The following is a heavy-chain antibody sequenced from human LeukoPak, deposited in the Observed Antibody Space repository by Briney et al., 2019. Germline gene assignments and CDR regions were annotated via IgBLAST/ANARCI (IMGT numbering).Heavy chain of an antibody. V-gene: IGHV4-59*01. CDR2: IYYSGST. Sequence: SETLPLTCTVSGGSISSYYWSWIRQPPGKGLEWIGYIYYSGSTNYNPSLKSRVTISVDTSKNQFSLKLSSVTAADTAVYYCARGKVQGVIFDYWGQGTLVTVSS. CDR1: GGSISSYY. CDR3: ARGKVQGVIFDY. J-gene: IGHJ4*02. D-gene: IGHD3-10*01.